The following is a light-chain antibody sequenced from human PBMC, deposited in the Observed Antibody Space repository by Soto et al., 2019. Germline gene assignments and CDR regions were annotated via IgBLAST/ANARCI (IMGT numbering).Light chain of an antibody. CDR3: SSYDSSLSGYV. CDR2: EVT. CDR1: SSDVGAYNF. J-gene: IGLJ1*01. Sequence: QSALTQPASVSGSPGQSITISCTGSSSDVGAYNFVSWYQHHPGKAPKLILYEVTTRPSGVSSRFSGSKSGNTASLTISGLQADDEANYYCSSYDSSLSGYVFGTGTKVTVL. V-gene: IGLV2-14*01.